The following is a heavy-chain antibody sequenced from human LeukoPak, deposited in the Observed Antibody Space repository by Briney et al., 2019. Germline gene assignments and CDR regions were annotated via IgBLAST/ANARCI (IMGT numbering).Heavy chain of an antibody. CDR3: ARVPAAIGYYYYGMDV. CDR2: MNPNSGNT. D-gene: IGHD2-2*01. Sequence: ASVTVSCKASGYTFTSYDINWVRQATGQGLEWMGWMNPNSGNTGYAQKFQGRVTMTRNTSISTAYMELSSLRSEDTAVYYCARVPAAIGYYYYGMDVWGQGTTVTVSS. CDR1: GYTFTSYD. J-gene: IGHJ6*02. V-gene: IGHV1-8*01.